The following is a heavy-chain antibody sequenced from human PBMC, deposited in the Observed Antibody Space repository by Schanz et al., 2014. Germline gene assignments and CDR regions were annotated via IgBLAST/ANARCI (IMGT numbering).Heavy chain of an antibody. J-gene: IGHJ6*03. D-gene: IGHD6-19*01. CDR2: ITGSGSKT. V-gene: IGHV3-23*01. CDR3: ARDHQWLARYYMDV. Sequence: EVQLLESGGTVVQPGGSLRVSCAASGFVFRTFAMYWVRQAPGKGLEWVSAITGSGSKTYYADSVKGRFTIARDNSKNTLHLQMDGLRVEDTAVYYCARDHQWLARYYMDVWGKGTTVTVSS. CDR1: GFVFRTFA.